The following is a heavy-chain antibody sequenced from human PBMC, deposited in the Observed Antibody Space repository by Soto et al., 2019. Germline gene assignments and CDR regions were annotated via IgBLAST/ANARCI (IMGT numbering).Heavy chain of an antibody. CDR1: GFTFSSYG. V-gene: IGHV3-33*01. Sequence: QVQLVESGGGVVQPGRSLRLSCAASGFTFSSYGMHWVRQAPGKGLEWVAVIWYDGSNKYYADSVKGRFTISRDNSKNTLYLQMNSLRAEDTAVYYCARDQDSGIYFLDYWGQGTLVTVSS. CDR2: IWYDGSNK. CDR3: ARDQDSGIYFLDY. D-gene: IGHD1-26*01. J-gene: IGHJ4*02.